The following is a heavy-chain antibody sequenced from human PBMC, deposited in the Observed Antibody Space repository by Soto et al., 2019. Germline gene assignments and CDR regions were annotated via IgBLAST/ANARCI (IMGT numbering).Heavy chain of an antibody. CDR3: ANYRAIFGVGPNFAY. V-gene: IGHV3-23*01. Sequence: PGGSLRRSCAASGFTFSSYAMSWVRQAPGKGLEWVSAISGSGGSTYYADSVKGRFTISRDNSKNTLYLQMNSLRAEDTAVYYCANYRAIFGVGPNFAYWGQGTLVTVSS. CDR2: ISGSGGST. J-gene: IGHJ4*02. D-gene: IGHD3-3*01. CDR1: GFTFSSYA.